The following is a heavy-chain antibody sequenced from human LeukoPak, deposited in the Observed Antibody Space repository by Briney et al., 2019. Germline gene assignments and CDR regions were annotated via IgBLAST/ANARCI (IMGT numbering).Heavy chain of an antibody. V-gene: IGHV1-18*01. CDR2: ISAYNGNT. Sequence: ASVKVSCKASGNTFTINGISWVRQAPGQGLEWMGWISAYNGNTNYAQKFQGRVTMTTDTSTSTAYMELSSLRSEDTAVYYCARGHVDYYGSGSYPNWFDPWGQGTLVTVSS. CDR3: ARGHVDYYGSGSYPNWFDP. D-gene: IGHD3-10*01. CDR1: GNTFTING. J-gene: IGHJ5*02.